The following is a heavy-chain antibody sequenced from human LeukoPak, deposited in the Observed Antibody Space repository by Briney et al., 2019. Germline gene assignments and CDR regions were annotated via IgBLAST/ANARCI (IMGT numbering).Heavy chain of an antibody. CDR2: INPNSGGT. CDR1: GYTFTGYY. Sequence: ASVKVSCKASGYTFTGYYMHWVRQAPGQGLEWMGWINPNSGGTNYAQKFQGRVTMTRDTSISTAYMELSRLRSDDTAVYCCARDLTGDAHSDLWGRGTLVTVSS. V-gene: IGHV1-2*02. CDR3: ARDLTGDAHSDL. D-gene: IGHD7-27*01. J-gene: IGHJ2*01.